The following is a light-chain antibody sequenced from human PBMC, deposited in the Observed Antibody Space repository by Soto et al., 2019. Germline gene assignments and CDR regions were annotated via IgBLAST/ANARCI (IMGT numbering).Light chain of an antibody. V-gene: IGKV1-39*01. CDR3: QQSLTMPIT. J-gene: IGKJ5*01. CDR1: QSINNY. Sequence: DIHRTQSPASVSPSLGGRVSVTGRASQSINNYLNWYLQRPGQAPKLLIRSASTLQRGVPSRFSGSGSRTEFTLTIADLQPDDFGTYYCQQSLTMPITFGHGTRLEIK. CDR2: SAS.